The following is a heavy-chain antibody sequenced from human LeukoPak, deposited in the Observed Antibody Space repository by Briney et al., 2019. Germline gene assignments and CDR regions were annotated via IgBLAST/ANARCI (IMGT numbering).Heavy chain of an antibody. CDR3: AREGDDSSGYYPYYFDY. CDR2: ISSSSSTI. V-gene: IGHV3-48*02. CDR1: GFTVSSNY. D-gene: IGHD3-22*01. Sequence: GGSLRLSCAASGFTVSSNYMSWVRQAPGKGLEWVSYISSSSSTIYYADSVKGRFTISRDNAKNSLYLQMNSLRDEDTAVYYCAREGDDSSGYYPYYFDYWGQGTLVTVSS. J-gene: IGHJ4*02.